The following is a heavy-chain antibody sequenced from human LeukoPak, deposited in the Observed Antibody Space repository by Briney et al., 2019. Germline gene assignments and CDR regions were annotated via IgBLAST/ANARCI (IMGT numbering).Heavy chain of an antibody. CDR1: GFTFSSYW. CDR2: INEDGSAT. CDR3: VRDMFGGRDY. D-gene: IGHD3-10*02. Sequence: GSLRLSCAASGFTFSSYWMHWVRQVPGKGLVWVSRINEDGSATSNADSVKGRFTISRDNAKNALYLQMNSLRAEDTAVYYCVRDMFGGRDYWGQGTLVTVSS. J-gene: IGHJ4*02. V-gene: IGHV3-74*01.